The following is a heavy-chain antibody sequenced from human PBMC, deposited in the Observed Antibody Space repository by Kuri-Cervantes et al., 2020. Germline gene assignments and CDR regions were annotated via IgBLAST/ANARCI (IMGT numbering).Heavy chain of an antibody. Sequence: GGSLRLSCAASGFTFSDYYMSWIRQAPGKGLEWVSYISSSGSTIYYADSVKGRFTISRDNAKNSLYLQMNSLRAEDTAVYYCARDESNYYDSSGYYGYWGQGTLVTVSS. CDR2: ISSSGSTI. CDR1: GFTFSDYY. D-gene: IGHD3-22*01. V-gene: IGHV3-11*01. J-gene: IGHJ4*02. CDR3: ARDESNYYDSSGYYGY.